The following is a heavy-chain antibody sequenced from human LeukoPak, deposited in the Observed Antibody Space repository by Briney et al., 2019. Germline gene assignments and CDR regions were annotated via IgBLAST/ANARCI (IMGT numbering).Heavy chain of an antibody. CDR1: GFTVSIKY. Sequence: GGSLRLSCAASGFTVSIKYMSWVRQTPGKGLEWVSVIYSGGSTDYADSVKGRFTISRDNSKNTLYLQMNSLRAEDTAVYYCAGAAGYYDSSGYYIHERSFDYWGQGTLVTVSS. J-gene: IGHJ4*02. CDR2: IYSGGST. D-gene: IGHD3-22*01. V-gene: IGHV3-53*01. CDR3: AGAAGYYDSSGYYIHERSFDY.